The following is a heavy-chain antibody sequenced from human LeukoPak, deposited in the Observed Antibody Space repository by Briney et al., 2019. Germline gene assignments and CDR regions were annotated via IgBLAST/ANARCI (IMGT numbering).Heavy chain of an antibody. D-gene: IGHD2-2*01. V-gene: IGHV3-33*01. CDR3: ARTTGYCSSTSCRSRGAFDI. J-gene: IGHJ3*02. CDR2: IWYDGSNK. Sequence: GGSLRLSCAASGFTFSSYGMHWVRQAPGKGLEWVAVIWYDGSNKYYADSVKGRFTISRDNAKNSLYLQMNSLRAEDTAVYYCARTTGYCSSTSCRSRGAFDIWGQGTMVIVSS. CDR1: GFTFSSYG.